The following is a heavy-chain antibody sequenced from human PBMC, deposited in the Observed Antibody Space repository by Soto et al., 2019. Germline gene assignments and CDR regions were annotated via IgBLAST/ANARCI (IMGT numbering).Heavy chain of an antibody. CDR2: ISSTSGTI. CDR3: ANQKIRFAVAGTLYGLGV. V-gene: IGHV3-48*02. D-gene: IGHD6-19*01. J-gene: IGHJ6*02. Sequence: EGQLVESGGNLVRPGGSLRLSCEASGFVFSTYSMNWVRQAPGKGLEWISYISSTSGTIYYADSVKGRFTIFRDNAKNSLFLQMNGLRDDDTAVYSCANQKIRFAVAGTLYGLGVWGQGTKVTVSS. CDR1: GFVFSTYS.